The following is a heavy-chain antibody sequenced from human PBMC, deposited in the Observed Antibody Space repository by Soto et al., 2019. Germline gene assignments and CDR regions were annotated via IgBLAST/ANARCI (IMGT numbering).Heavy chain of an antibody. CDR1: GYTFTSFG. Sequence: VQLVQSGAEVKKPGASVRVSYKSSGYTFTSFGLSWLRQAPGQGPEWMGWISPESDKATYAHKFQGRITMTTDTSTTTAYMELRSLRSADTSVDYSTRDLFFISPSTVTTDAYWGQGTLVSVS. V-gene: IGHV1-18*01. CDR3: TRDLFFISPSTVTTDAY. D-gene: IGHD1-1*01. J-gene: IGHJ4*02. CDR2: ISPESDKA.